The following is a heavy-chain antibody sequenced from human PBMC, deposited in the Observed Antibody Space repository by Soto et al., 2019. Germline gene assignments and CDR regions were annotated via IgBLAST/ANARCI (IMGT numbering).Heavy chain of an antibody. J-gene: IGHJ4*02. CDR2: INHSGST. CDR3: ARGRKVYTSTSYVD. D-gene: IGHD6-13*01. Sequence: SATLALTCTVSGGSVSSGSYHWSWIRQPPGKGLEWIGEINHSGSTNYNPSFKSRVTISEDTSKNQFSLKLSSVTAADTAVYYCARGRKVYTSTSYVDWGQGTLVTVSS. CDR1: GGSVSSGSYH. V-gene: IGHV4-61*01.